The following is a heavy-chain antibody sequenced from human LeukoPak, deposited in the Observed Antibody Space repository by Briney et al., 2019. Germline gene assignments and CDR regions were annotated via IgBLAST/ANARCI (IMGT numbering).Heavy chain of an antibody. J-gene: IGHJ1*01. CDR3: ARERGSGWGGGIQH. Sequence: GGSLRLSCAASGFTVSSNYMSWVRQAPGRGLEWVSCISYSSNYIYYADSVKGRFTISRDNTKNSLYLQMNSLRAEDTAVYYCARERGSGWGGGIQHWGQGTLVTVSS. D-gene: IGHD6-19*01. CDR1: GFTVSSNY. V-gene: IGHV3-21*01. CDR2: ISYSSNYI.